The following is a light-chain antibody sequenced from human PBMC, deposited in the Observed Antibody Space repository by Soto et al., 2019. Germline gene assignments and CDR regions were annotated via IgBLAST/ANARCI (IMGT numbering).Light chain of an antibody. CDR3: QSLNRFPHS. CDR1: QDISSY. CDR2: LAS. Sequence: IQLTQSPSSLSASVGDRVTITCRASQDISSYLAWYQQKPGKAPKLLIYLASTLHSGVPSSFSGSGSGTDFSLTISGLQPEDAATYYCQSLNRFPHSFGGGTKVDIK. J-gene: IGKJ4*01. V-gene: IGKV1-9*01.